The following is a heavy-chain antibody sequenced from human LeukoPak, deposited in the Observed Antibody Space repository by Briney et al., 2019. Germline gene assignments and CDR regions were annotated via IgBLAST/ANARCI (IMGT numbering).Heavy chain of an antibody. CDR3: AKAAQYYDSWSGYTGIDY. J-gene: IGHJ4*02. V-gene: IGHV3-23*01. CDR1: GFTFSSYA. CDR2: ISGSGGST. D-gene: IGHD3-3*01. Sequence: PGGSLRLSCAASGFTFSSYAMSWVRQAPGKGLEWVSAISGSGGSTYYADSVKGRFTISRDNSKNTLYLQMNSLRAEDTAVYYCAKAAQYYDSWSGYTGIDYWGQGTLVTVSS.